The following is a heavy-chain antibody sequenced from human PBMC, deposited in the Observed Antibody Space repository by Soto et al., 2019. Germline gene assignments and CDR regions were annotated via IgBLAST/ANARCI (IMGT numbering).Heavy chain of an antibody. J-gene: IGHJ4*02. D-gene: IGHD2-21*02. V-gene: IGHV1-58*01. Sequence: SVKVSCKASGFTFTSPAVQWVRQARGQRLEWIGWIVVGSGNTNYAQKFQERVTITRDMSTSTAYMELSSLRSEDTAVYYCAAVCGGDCPSGALDYWGQGTLVTVSS. CDR1: GFTFTSPA. CDR2: IVVGSGNT. CDR3: AAVCGGDCPSGALDY.